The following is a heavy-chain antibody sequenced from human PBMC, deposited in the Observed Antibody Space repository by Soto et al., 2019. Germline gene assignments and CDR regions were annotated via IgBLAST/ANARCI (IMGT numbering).Heavy chain of an antibody. CDR3: ARQDMGYCTNGVCQTNWFDP. CDR2: IDPSDSYT. CDR1: GYSFTRYW. J-gene: IGHJ5*02. D-gene: IGHD2-8*01. Sequence: ESLRITCRSSGYSFTRYWISWVRQMPGKGLEWMGRIDPSDSYTNYSPSFQGHVTISADKSISTAYLQWSSLKASDTAMYYCARQDMGYCTNGVCQTNWFDPWGQGTLVTVSS. V-gene: IGHV5-10-1*01.